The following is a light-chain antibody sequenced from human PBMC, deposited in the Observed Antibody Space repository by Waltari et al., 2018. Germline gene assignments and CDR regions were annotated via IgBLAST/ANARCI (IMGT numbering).Light chain of an antibody. CDR2: KAS. V-gene: IGKV1-5*03. CDR1: PSISSW. J-gene: IGKJ2*01. CDR3: QQYNSYSMYT. Sequence: DIQMTQSPSTLSASVGDRVTITCRASPSISSWLAWYQQKPGKAPKLLIYKASSLESGVPSRFSGSGSGTEFTLTISSLQPDDFATYYCQQYNSYSMYTFGQGTKLEIK.